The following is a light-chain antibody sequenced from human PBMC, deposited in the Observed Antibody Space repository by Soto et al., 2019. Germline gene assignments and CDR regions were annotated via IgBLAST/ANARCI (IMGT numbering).Light chain of an antibody. V-gene: IGKV1-39*01. Sequence: DIQMTQSPSSLSASVGDRVTITCRASQSISSYLNWYQQKPGKAPKLLIYAASSLQSGVPSRFSGSGSGTDFTLTISSLQPEDFATYYCQQSYSTHTFGQGTRLEV. CDR2: AAS. CDR3: QQSYSTHT. J-gene: IGKJ5*01. CDR1: QSISSY.